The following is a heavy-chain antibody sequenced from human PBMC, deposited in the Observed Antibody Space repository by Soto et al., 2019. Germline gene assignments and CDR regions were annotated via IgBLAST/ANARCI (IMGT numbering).Heavy chain of an antibody. CDR2: IYYTGNT. Sequence: PSETLSLTCTVSGGSMTSYYWSWIRQPPGKGLEWIGYIYYTGNTKYNPSLKSRVTISVDTSKNQFSLKLSPVTAADTAVYFCARRYGGNLDYWGQGTLVTVS. D-gene: IGHD1-26*01. V-gene: IGHV4-59*08. J-gene: IGHJ4*02. CDR1: GGSMTSYY. CDR3: ARRYGGNLDY.